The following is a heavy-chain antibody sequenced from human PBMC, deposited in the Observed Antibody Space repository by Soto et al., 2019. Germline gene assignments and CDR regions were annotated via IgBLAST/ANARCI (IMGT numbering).Heavy chain of an antibody. Sequence: QVQLVQSGAEVKKPGASVKVSCKASGYSFTDYHIHWVRQAPGQGLEWLGRINPKSGGTSTAQKFQGWVTMTTDTSIRPASMELTRLTSDDTAIYYCARGDSTDCSNGVCSFFYNHDMDVWGQGTTVTVSS. CDR3: ARGDSTDCSNGVCSFFYNHDMDV. V-gene: IGHV1-2*04. CDR2: INPKSGGT. J-gene: IGHJ6*02. D-gene: IGHD2-8*01. CDR1: GYSFTDYH.